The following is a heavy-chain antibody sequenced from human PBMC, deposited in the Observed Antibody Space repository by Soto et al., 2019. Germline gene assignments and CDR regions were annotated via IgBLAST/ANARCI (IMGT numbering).Heavy chain of an antibody. V-gene: IGHV6-1*01. CDR2: TYYRSKWYN. Sequence: QVQLQQSGPGLVKPSQTLSLTCAISGGSVSSNSAAWNWIRQSPSTGLEWLGRTYYRSKWYNDYAVSEKSPTTINPDTSKNQFSLQLNSVPPEDTAVYYCARAGGQWRTDFDYWGQGTLVTVSS. CDR3: ARAGGQWRTDFDY. J-gene: IGHJ4*02. D-gene: IGHD6-19*01. CDR1: GGSVSSNSAA.